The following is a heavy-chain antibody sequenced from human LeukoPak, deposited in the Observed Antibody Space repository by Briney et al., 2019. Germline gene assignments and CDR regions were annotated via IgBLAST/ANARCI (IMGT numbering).Heavy chain of an antibody. CDR3: ARDVRITIFGVVIQGAFDI. J-gene: IGHJ3*02. Sequence: SETLSLTCTVSGGSISSYYWSWIRQPPGKGLEWIGYIYHSGSTCYNPSLKSRVTISVDRSKNQFSLKLSSVTAADTAVYYCARDVRITIFGVVIQGAFDIWGQGTMVTVSS. CDR2: IYHSGST. CDR1: GGSISSYY. D-gene: IGHD3-3*01. V-gene: IGHV4-59*12.